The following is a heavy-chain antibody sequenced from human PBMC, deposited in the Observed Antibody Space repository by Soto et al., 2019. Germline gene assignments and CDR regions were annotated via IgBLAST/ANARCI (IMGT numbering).Heavy chain of an antibody. CDR1: GNLFIHQS. CDR2: INADNGYT. CDR3: VRGKEAGIWFDP. D-gene: IGHD1-26*01. V-gene: IGHV1-3*01. Sequence: QVPLVQSGAEVKKPGASVRVSCKASGNLFIHQSIHWVRQAPGQRLEWMGWINADNGYTKYSEKFQGRVTITWDTSATTAYMDLSRLNSEDTAMFYCVRGKEAGIWFDPWGQGSLVTVSS. J-gene: IGHJ5*02.